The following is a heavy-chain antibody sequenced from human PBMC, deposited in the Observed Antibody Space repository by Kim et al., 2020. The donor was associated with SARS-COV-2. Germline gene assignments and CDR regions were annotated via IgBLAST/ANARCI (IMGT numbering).Heavy chain of an antibody. D-gene: IGHD3-3*01. CDR3: ARVGDTIYGVATLDY. J-gene: IGHJ4*02. V-gene: IGHV4-4*07. Sequence: PSVKRRVTMTVDTSKNQFSLKLRSVTAADTAVYYCARVGDTIYGVATLDYWGQGTLVTVSS.